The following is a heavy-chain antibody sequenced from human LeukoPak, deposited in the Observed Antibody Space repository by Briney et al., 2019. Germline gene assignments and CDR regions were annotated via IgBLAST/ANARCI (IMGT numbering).Heavy chain of an antibody. V-gene: IGHV1-18*01. CDR2: ITAGNGNT. CDR1: GYNFNIYG. D-gene: IGHD5-18*01. J-gene: IGHJ3*02. CDR3: ARDLARGYSYGYNAFDI. Sequence: ASVSVSFTASGYNFNIYGIGWVRQAPRQGVEWMGWITAGNGNTNYTQKVQGRVTINTDRTRSTDYMEVRRLRAGATAVYFCARDLARGYSYGYNAFDIWGQGTMVTVSS.